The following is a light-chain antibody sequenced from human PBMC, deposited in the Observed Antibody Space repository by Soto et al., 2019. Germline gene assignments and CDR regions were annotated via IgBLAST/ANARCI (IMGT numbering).Light chain of an antibody. CDR3: CSYGGSFPYV. CDR1: SSDVGGYDY. V-gene: IGLV2-11*01. Sequence: QSVLTQPPSVSGSPGQSVTISCTGTSSDVGGYDYVSWYQQRPGKAPKLLIYDVTKRPSGVPDRFSGSKSGNTASLTISGLQAEDEADFYCCSYGGSFPYVFGTGTNVTV. J-gene: IGLJ1*01. CDR2: DVT.